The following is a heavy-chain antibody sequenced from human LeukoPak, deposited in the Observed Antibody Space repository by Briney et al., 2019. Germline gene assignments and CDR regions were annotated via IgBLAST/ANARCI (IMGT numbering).Heavy chain of an antibody. D-gene: IGHD3-3*01. J-gene: IGHJ3*02. CDR1: GGSFSGYY. V-gene: IGHV4-34*01. CDR3: ARGRRVSYYDFWSGYYGAFDI. Sequence: SETLSLTCAVYGGSFSGYYWSWIRQPPGKGLEWIGEINHSGSTNYNPSLKSRVTTSVDTSKHQFSLKLSSVTAADTAVYYCARGRRVSYYDFWSGYYGAFDIWGQGTMVTVSS. CDR2: INHSGST.